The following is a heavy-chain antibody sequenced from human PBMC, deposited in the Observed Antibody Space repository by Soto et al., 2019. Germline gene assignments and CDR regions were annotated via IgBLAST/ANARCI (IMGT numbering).Heavy chain of an antibody. CDR2: ISYDGSNK. CDR1: GFTFSSYA. Sequence: QVQLVESGGGVVQPGRSLRLSCAASGFTFSSYAMHWVRQAPGKGLEWVAVISYDGSNKYYADSVKGRFTISRDNSKNTLYLQMNSLRAEDTAVYYCARESVVWGQGTLVTVSS. V-gene: IGHV3-30-3*01. CDR3: ARESVV. J-gene: IGHJ4*02. D-gene: IGHD2-15*01.